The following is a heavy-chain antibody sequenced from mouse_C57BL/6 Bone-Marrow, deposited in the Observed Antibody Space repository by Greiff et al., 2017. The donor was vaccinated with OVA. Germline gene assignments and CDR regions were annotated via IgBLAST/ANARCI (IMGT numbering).Heavy chain of an antibody. V-gene: IGHV5-4*01. CDR1: GFTFSSYA. CDR3: ASRTVVATSPV. J-gene: IGHJ1*03. D-gene: IGHD1-1*01. CDR2: ISDGGSYT. Sequence: EVHLVESGGGLVKPGGSLKLSCAASGFTFSSYAMSWVRQTPEKRLEWVATISDGGSYTYYPDNVKGRFTISRDNAKNNLYLQMSHLKSEDTAMYYCASRTVVATSPVWGTGTTVTVSS.